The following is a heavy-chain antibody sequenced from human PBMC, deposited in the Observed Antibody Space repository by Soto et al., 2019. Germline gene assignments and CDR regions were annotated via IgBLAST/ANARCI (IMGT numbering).Heavy chain of an antibody. Sequence: ASVKVSCKASGYTFTYYYMHWVRQAPGQGLEWMGIIKPSGGSTTYAQKFQGRVTMTGDTSTSTVYMELSSLRSEDTAVYYCARTPYRGGRPYYLDYWGQGTLVTVSS. J-gene: IGHJ4*02. CDR1: GYTFTYYY. V-gene: IGHV1-46*01. CDR2: IKPSGGST. CDR3: ARTPYRGGRPYYLDY. D-gene: IGHD2-21*01.